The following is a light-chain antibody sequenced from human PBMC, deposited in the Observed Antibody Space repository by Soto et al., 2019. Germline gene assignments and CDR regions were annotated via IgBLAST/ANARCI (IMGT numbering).Light chain of an antibody. CDR1: QSVDSN. J-gene: IGKJ1*01. V-gene: IGKV3-15*01. CDR3: QQYNNWWT. CDR2: GAS. Sequence: EILMTQSPATLSVSPGERATLSCRASQSVDSNLAWYQQKPGQAPRLLIYGASTRATGISARFSGSGSGTEFILTISSLQSEDFGVYYCQQYNNWWTFGQGTKVDIK.